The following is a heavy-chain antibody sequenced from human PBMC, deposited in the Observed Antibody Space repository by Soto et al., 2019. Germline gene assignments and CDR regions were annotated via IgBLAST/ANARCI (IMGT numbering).Heavy chain of an antibody. CDR3: AKGNRGYTGLTLHSMDV. Sequence: ELQLLESGGDLVQPGGSLRLSCAASGFTFSSYAMTWVRQAPGKGLEWVSGIGGSGGSTYYADSVKGRFTISRDNSKNTLVLQMNSLRAEDTAVYYCAKGNRGYTGLTLHSMDVWGKGATGTVSS. CDR1: GFTFSSYA. CDR2: IGGSGGST. J-gene: IGHJ6*03. V-gene: IGHV3-23*01. D-gene: IGHD2-2*02.